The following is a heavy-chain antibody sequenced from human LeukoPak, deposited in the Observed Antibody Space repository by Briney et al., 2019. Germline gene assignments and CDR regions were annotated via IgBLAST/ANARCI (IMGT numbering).Heavy chain of an antibody. CDR1: GYTFTSYD. CDR2: MNPNSGNT. Sequence: GASVKVSCKASGYTFTSYDTNWVRQATGQGLEWMGWMNPNSGNTGYAQKFQGRVTITRNTSISTAYMELSSLRSEDTAVYYCARGDTIVGATNLADYWGQGTLVTVSS. CDR3: ARGDTIVGATNLADY. J-gene: IGHJ4*02. V-gene: IGHV1-8*03. D-gene: IGHD1-26*01.